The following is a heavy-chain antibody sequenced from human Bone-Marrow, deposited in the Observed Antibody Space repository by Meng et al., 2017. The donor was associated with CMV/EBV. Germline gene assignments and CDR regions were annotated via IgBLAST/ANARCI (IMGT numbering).Heavy chain of an antibody. Sequence: GGSLRLSCAASGFTFSSYGMHWVRQAPGKGLEWVAFIRYDGSNTYYADSVKGRFTISRDNSKNTLYLQMNSLRAEDTAVYYCAKVWAYYDFWSGLDVWGQGTTVTVSS. CDR2: IRYDGSNT. D-gene: IGHD3-3*01. V-gene: IGHV3-30*02. CDR1: GFTFSSYG. J-gene: IGHJ6*02. CDR3: AKVWAYYDFWSGLDV.